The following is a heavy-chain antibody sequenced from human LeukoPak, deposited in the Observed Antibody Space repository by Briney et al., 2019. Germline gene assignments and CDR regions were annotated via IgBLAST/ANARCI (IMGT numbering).Heavy chain of an antibody. D-gene: IGHD3/OR15-3a*01. CDR1: GDSISSGDYY. CDR2: ISSSGST. J-gene: IGHJ4*02. Sequence: SQTLSLTCTVSGDSISSGDYYWSWIRQPAGKGLEWIGRISSSGSTNYNPSLKSRVTISVDTSKNQFSLKLSSVTAADTAVYYCARQTGSGLFILPGGQGTLVTVSS. CDR3: ARQTGSGLFILP. V-gene: IGHV4-61*02.